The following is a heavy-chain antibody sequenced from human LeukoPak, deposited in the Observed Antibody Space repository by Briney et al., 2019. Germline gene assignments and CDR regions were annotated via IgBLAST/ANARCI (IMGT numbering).Heavy chain of an antibody. J-gene: IGHJ4*02. V-gene: IGHV3-48*04. CDR2: ISSGSGTI. CDR3: ARDLPVAAADF. Sequence: GGSLRLSCEASGFTFSSYSMNWVRQAPGKGLEWVSYISSGSGTIYYADSVKGRFTISRDNAKNSLYLQMNSLRAGDTALYYCARDLPVAAADFWGQGTLVTVSS. D-gene: IGHD6-13*01. CDR1: GFTFSSYS.